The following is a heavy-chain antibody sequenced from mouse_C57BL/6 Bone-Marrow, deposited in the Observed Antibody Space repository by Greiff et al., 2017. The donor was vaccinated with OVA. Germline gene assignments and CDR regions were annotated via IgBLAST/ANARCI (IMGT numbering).Heavy chain of an antibody. V-gene: IGHV5-2*01. CDR1: EYEFPSHD. Sequence: EVKLMESGGGLVQPGESLKLSCESNEYEFPSHDMSWVRKTPEKRLELVAAINSDGGSTYYPDTMERRFIIARDNTKKTLYLQMSSLRSEDTALYYCTRLDPYYAMDYWGQGTSVTVSS. CDR2: INSDGGST. J-gene: IGHJ4*01. CDR3: TRLDPYYAMDY.